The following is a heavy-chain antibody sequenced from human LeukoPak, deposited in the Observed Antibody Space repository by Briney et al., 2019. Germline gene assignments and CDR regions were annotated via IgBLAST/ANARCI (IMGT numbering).Heavy chain of an antibody. D-gene: IGHD2-8*02. CDR1: GFTFSSYE. J-gene: IGHJ4*02. CDR2: ISSSGSTI. Sequence: GGSLRLSCAASGFTFSSYEMNWVRQAPGKGLEWVSYISSSGSTIYYADSVKGRFTISRDNSKNTLYLRLNSLRVEDTATYYCVKDRYCPEVTCFGGGFEYWGQGTLVVVSS. V-gene: IGHV3-48*03. CDR3: VKDRYCPEVTCFGGGFEY.